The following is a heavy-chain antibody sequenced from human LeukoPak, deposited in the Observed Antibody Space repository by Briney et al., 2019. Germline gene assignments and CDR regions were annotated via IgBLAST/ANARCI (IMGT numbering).Heavy chain of an antibody. Sequence: PSETLSLTCTVSSGSISSYYWSWIRQPPGKGLEWIGYIYYSGSTNYNPSLKSRVTISVDTSKNQFSLKLSSVTAADTAVYYCANAKASSWYFYWGQGTLVTVSS. V-gene: IGHV4-59*01. CDR3: ANAKASSWYFY. CDR1: SGSISSYY. J-gene: IGHJ4*02. D-gene: IGHD6-13*01. CDR2: IYYSGST.